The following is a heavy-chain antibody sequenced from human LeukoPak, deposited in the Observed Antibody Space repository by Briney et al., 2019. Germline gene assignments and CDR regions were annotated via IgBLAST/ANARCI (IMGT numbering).Heavy chain of an antibody. CDR2: INPNSGGT. CDR1: GYTFTGYY. D-gene: IGHD1-14*01. V-gene: IGHV1-2*02. Sequence: ASVKVSCKASGYTFTGYYMHWVRQAPGQGLEWMGWINPNSGGTNYAQKFQGRVTMTRDTSISTAYMELSRLRSDDTAVYYCARYPREAFEPPFDYWGQGTLVTVSS. CDR3: ARYPREAFEPPFDY. J-gene: IGHJ4*02.